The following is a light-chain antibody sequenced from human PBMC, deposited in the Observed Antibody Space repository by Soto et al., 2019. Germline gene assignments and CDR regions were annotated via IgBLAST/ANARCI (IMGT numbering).Light chain of an antibody. Sequence: QSALTQPASVSGSTGQSIAISCTGTSSDVGGYSYVSWYQQQPGKAPKLVISDVSNRPSGVSDRFSGSKSGNTASLTISGLQTEDEADYYCASYTTSSTYFFGTGTKLTVL. J-gene: IGLJ1*01. CDR2: DVS. CDR1: SSDVGGYSY. V-gene: IGLV2-14*01. CDR3: ASYTTSSTYF.